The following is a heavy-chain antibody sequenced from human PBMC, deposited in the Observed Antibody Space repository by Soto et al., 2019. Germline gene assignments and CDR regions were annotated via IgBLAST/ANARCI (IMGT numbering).Heavy chain of an antibody. CDR3: ARGHDFWSGFSYFDY. V-gene: IGHV4-61*01. CDR1: GGSVSSGSHY. J-gene: IGHJ4*02. Sequence: SETLSLTCTVSGGSVSSGSHYWSWIRQPPGKRLEWVGYVYYSGSTNYNPSLQSRVTISVDTSKNQFSLKLNSVTAADTAVYYCARGHDFWSGFSYFDYWGQGTLVTVSS. CDR2: VYYSGST. D-gene: IGHD3-3*01.